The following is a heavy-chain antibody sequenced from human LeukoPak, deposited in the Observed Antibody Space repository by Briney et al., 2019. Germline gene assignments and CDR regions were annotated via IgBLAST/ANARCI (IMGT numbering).Heavy chain of an antibody. D-gene: IGHD3-9*01. CDR1: GYKLTNNW. V-gene: IGHV3-23*01. Sequence: GESLKISCKISGYKLTNNWIGWVRQVPGKGLEWVSGISGSGDSTYSADSVKGRFTISRDNSKNAVYLQMNSLRDEDTAVYYCAKEGGYFDWPFTFDYWGQGTLVTVSS. CDR3: AKEGGYFDWPFTFDY. CDR2: ISGSGDST. J-gene: IGHJ4*02.